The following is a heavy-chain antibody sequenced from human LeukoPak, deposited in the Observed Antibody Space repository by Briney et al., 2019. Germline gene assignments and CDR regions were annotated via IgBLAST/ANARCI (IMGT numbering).Heavy chain of an antibody. D-gene: IGHD2-2*01. Sequence: GASVKVSCKASGYTFTGYYMHWVRQAPGQGLGWMGRINPNSGGTNYAQKFQGRVTMTRDTSISTAYMELSRLRSDDTAVYYCARLVLVPAADGEFDYWGQGTLVTVSS. CDR1: GYTFTGYY. J-gene: IGHJ4*02. CDR2: INPNSGGT. V-gene: IGHV1-2*06. CDR3: ARLVLVPAADGEFDY.